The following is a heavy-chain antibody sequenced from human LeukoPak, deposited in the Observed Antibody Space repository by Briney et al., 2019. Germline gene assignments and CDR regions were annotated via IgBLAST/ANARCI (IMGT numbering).Heavy chain of an antibody. CDR1: GYTFTGYY. Sequence: ASLMVSCKASGYTFTGYYIHWVRQAPGQGLEWMGWINPNNGGTDYAQKFQGRVTMTRDTSLSTVYMDQRRLRSDDTAVYYCARGRVATELVYFDYWGQGTLVTVSS. J-gene: IGHJ4*02. D-gene: IGHD5-12*01. V-gene: IGHV1-2*02. CDR3: ARGRVATELVYFDY. CDR2: INPNNGGT.